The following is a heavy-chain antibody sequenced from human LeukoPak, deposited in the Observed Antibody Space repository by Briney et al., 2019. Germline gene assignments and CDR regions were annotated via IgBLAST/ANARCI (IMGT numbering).Heavy chain of an antibody. D-gene: IGHD1-1*01. Sequence: SSVKVSCKASGGTFSSYAISWVRQAPGQGLEWMGGIIPIFGTANYAQKFQGRVTITADESTSTAYMELSSLRSEDTAVYYCATTDWNDVWFDPWGQGTLVTVSS. V-gene: IGHV1-69*01. CDR1: GGTFSSYA. J-gene: IGHJ5*02. CDR2: IIPIFGTA. CDR3: ATTDWNDVWFDP.